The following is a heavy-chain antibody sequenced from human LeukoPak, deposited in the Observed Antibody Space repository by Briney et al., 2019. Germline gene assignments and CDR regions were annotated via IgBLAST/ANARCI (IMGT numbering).Heavy chain of an antibody. CDR1: GFIFSSYG. Sequence: GGSLRLSCAASGFIFSSYGMHWVRQAPGKGLEWVAVISYDGSNKYYADSVKGRFTVSRDNSKNTLYLQMNSLRAEDTAVYYCAKDLSSAIDYWGQGTLVTVSS. CDR2: ISYDGSNK. D-gene: IGHD3-22*01. V-gene: IGHV3-30*18. CDR3: AKDLSSAIDY. J-gene: IGHJ4*02.